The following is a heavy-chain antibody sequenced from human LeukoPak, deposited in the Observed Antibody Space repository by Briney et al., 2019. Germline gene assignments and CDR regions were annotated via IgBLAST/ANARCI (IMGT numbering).Heavy chain of an antibody. Sequence: GGSLILSCTASGFTFGDYAMSWVRQAPGKGLEWVGFIRSKAYGGTTEYAASVKGRSTISRDDSKSIAYLQMNSLKTEDTAVYYCTRRYYGSGSYSLDYWGQGTLVTVSS. CDR3: TRRYYGSGSYSLDY. V-gene: IGHV3-49*04. J-gene: IGHJ4*02. CDR1: GFTFGDYA. D-gene: IGHD3-10*01. CDR2: IRSKAYGGTT.